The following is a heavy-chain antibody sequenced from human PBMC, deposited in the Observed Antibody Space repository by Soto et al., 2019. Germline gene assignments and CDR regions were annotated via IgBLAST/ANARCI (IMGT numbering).Heavy chain of an antibody. J-gene: IGHJ4*02. V-gene: IGHV1-8*01. CDR1: GYTFTTYN. CDR3: LRYGVAATY. D-gene: IGHD2-21*02. Sequence: ASVKVSCNDSGYTFTTYNINWVRQATGQGLEWMGWMNPNSGNTGYAQKFQDRITLTRDTSITTAYMELSSLRSDDTAVYFCLRYGVAATYWGQGTLVTVSS. CDR2: MNPNSGNT.